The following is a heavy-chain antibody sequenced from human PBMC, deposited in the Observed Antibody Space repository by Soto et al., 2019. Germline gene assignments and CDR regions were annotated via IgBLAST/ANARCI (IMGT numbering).Heavy chain of an antibody. Sequence: SETLSLTCAVSGGSISSGGYSWSWIRQPPGKGLEWIGYIYHSGSTYYNPSLKSRVTISVDRSKNQFSLKLSSVTAADTAVYYCARGSGYGSFTWGQGTLVTVPQ. J-gene: IGHJ5*02. V-gene: IGHV4-30-2*01. CDR1: GGSISSGGYS. D-gene: IGHD5-12*01. CDR2: IYHSGST. CDR3: ARGSGYGSFT.